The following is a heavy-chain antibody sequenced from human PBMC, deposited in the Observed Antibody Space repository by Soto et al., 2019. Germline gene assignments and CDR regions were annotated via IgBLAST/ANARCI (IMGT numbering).Heavy chain of an antibody. CDR1: GFTSSSYS. Sequence: PGGSLRLSCSASGFTSSSYSMNWVRQAPGKGLEWVSSISSSSSYIYYADSVNGRFTISRDNAKNSLYLQMNSLRDEDTAVYYCARDAYTAMAPMDVWGQGTTVTVSS. J-gene: IGHJ6*02. CDR3: ARDAYTAMAPMDV. D-gene: IGHD5-18*01. V-gene: IGHV3-21*01. CDR2: ISSSSSYI.